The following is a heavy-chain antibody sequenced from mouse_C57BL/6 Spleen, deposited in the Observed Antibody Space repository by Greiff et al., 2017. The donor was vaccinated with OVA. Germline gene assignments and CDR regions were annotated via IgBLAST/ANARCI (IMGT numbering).Heavy chain of an antibody. Sequence: DVKLVESGGGLVKPGGSLKLSCAASGFTFSSYTMSWVRQTPEKRLEWVATISGGGGNTYYPDSVKGRFTISRDNAKNTLYLQMSSLRSEDTALYYCARPGVMVTSSFAYWGQGTLVTVSA. V-gene: IGHV5-9*01. D-gene: IGHD2-2*01. J-gene: IGHJ3*01. CDR3: ARPGVMVTSSFAY. CDR2: ISGGGGNT. CDR1: GFTFSSYT.